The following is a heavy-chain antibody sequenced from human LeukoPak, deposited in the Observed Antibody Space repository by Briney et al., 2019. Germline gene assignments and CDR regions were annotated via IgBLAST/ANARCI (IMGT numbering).Heavy chain of an antibody. CDR1: GFIFGSYW. J-gene: IGHJ4*02. CDR3: ARAPGYFDY. V-gene: IGHV3-7*03. CDR2: IKQDGSEK. Sequence: GGSLRLSCAGSGFIFGSYWMSWVRQAPGKGLEWVANIKQDGSEKYYVDSVKGRFTVSRDNAKNSLYLQMNSLRAEDTAVYYCARAPGYFDYWGQGALVTVSS.